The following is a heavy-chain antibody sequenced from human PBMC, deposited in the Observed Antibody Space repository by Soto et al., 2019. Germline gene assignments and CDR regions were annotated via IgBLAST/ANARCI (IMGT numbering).Heavy chain of an antibody. CDR1: GFTFSDYY. CDR3: ARGPGWEPRLSPFYAMGV. V-gene: IGHV3-11*01. J-gene: IGHJ6*02. Sequence: GGALRLSCAASGFTFSDYYMSWIRQAPGKGLEWVSYISNSGSTKFYADSVTGRFTISRDNAKNSLHLQMNSLRVDDTAVYFCARGPGWEPRLSPFYAMGVWGQGTTVTVSS. CDR2: ISNSGSTK. D-gene: IGHD2-15*01.